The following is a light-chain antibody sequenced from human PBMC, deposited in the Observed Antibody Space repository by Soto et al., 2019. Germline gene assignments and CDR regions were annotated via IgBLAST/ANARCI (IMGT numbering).Light chain of an antibody. V-gene: IGLV2-14*01. CDR2: DVS. CDR1: SSDVGGYNY. Sequence: QSVLTQPASVSGSPGQSITISCTGTSSDVGGYNYVSWYQQHPGKVPKLMIYDVSNRPSGVSNRFSGSKSGNTASLTISGLQAEDEAAYYCSSYTSSSPPVFGTGTKVTV. CDR3: SSYTSSSPPV. J-gene: IGLJ1*01.